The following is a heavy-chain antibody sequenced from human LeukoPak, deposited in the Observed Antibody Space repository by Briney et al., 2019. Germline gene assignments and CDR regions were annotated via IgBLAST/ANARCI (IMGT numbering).Heavy chain of an antibody. J-gene: IGHJ4*02. CDR3: ARGVYIAAAQYGY. CDR2: IYYSGTT. D-gene: IGHD6-13*01. Sequence: SETLSLTCTVSGGSISSYYWSWMRQPPGKGLEGIGYIYYSGTTNYHPSLKSRVTIFVDTSKNQSSLKLSSVTAADTAVYYCARGVYIAAAQYGYWGQGTLVTVSS. CDR1: GGSISSYY. V-gene: IGHV4-59*01.